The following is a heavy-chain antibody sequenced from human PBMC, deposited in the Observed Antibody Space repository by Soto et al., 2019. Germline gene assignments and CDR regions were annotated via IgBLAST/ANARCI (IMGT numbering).Heavy chain of an antibody. Sequence: QAQLVESGGGVVQPGRSLRLSCAASGFTFNIYALHWVRQAPGKGLEWVAVISFDGTKKYYSDSVKGRFTISRDNLKNTLYLQMNNLRVEDAALYFCAREDDDGYRYINDGLDVW. D-gene: IGHD2-21*02. J-gene: IGHJ6*01. CDR2: ISFDGTKK. CDR3: AREDDDGYRYINDGLDV. CDR1: GFTFNIYA. V-gene: IGHV3-30-3*01.